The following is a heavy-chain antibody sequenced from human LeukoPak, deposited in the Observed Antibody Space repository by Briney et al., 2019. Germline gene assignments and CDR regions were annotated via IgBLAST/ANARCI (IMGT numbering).Heavy chain of an antibody. V-gene: IGHV1-2*02. CDR1: EYTFTGYY. J-gene: IGHJ6*03. D-gene: IGHD3-3*01. CDR2: INPNSGGT. CDR3: SRDPIYYDFWSGSYYYYYMDV. Sequence: DSVKVCCKASEYTFTGYYMHWVRQAPGQGLEWRGWINPNSGGTNYAQKFQGRVTMTRDTSISTAYMELSRLRSDDTAVYYCSRDPIYYDFWSGSYYYYYMDVWGKGTTVTVSS.